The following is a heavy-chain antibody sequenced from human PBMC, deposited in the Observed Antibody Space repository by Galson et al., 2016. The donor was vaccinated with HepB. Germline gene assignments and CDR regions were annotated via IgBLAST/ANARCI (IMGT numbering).Heavy chain of an antibody. Sequence: SLRLSCAGSDFSIENYGVHWVRQAPGKGPEWVAVISFDGDKYSYADSVRGRFIISRDNSRETLYLQMNSLRVDDTAIYYCATDGPPTVVVGAALDSWGQGTLVTVSS. CDR2: ISFDGDKY. V-gene: IGHV3-30-3*01. CDR1: DFSIENYG. J-gene: IGHJ5*01. CDR3: ATDGPPTVVVGAALDS. D-gene: IGHD2-15*01.